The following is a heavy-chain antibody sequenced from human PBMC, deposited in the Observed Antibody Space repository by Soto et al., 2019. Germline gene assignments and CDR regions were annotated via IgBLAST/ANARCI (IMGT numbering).Heavy chain of an antibody. Sequence: VLLVESGGGLVQPGGSLRLSCAASEFIFSSYEMNWVRQAPGKGLEWLSYISSGGGDKYYADSVRGRFTISRDNAKNSLYLQMNSLRVEDTAVYYCARGEGSGGYSYGWIDSWGQGTLVTVSS. J-gene: IGHJ4*02. CDR2: ISSGGGDK. V-gene: IGHV3-48*03. CDR3: ARGEGSGGYSYGWIDS. CDR1: EFIFSSYE. D-gene: IGHD5-18*01.